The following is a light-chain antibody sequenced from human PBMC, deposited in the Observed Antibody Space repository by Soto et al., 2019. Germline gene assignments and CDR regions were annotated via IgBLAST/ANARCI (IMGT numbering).Light chain of an antibody. J-gene: IGKJ2*01. CDR1: QGISSY. CDR2: AAS. V-gene: IGKV1-8*01. CDR3: QQYYSYPPT. Sequence: AIRMTQSPSSFSASTGDRVTITCRASQGISSYLAWYQQKPGKAPKLLIYAASTLQSGVPSIFSGSGSGTDFTLTISCLQSEDFATYCCQQYYSYPPTFGQGTKLEIK.